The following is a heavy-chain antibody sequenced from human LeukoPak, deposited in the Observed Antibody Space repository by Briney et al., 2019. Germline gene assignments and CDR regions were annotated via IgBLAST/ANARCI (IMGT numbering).Heavy chain of an antibody. CDR1: GFTFSSYS. CDR3: ASHGSGSYYYYYGMDV. CDR2: ISSSSSYI. J-gene: IGHJ6*04. V-gene: IGHV3-21*01. D-gene: IGHD3-10*01. Sequence: PRGSLRLSCAASGFTFSSYSMNWVRQAPGKGLEWVSSISSSSSYIYYADSVKGRFTISRDNAKNSLYLQMNSLRAEDTAVYYCASHGSGSYYYYYGMDVWGKGTTVTVSS.